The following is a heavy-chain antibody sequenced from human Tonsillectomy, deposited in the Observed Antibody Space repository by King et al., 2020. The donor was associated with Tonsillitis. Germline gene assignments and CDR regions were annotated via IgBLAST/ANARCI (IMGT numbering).Heavy chain of an antibody. Sequence: VQLQQSGPGLMKPSQTLTLTCNISGDSVSSNSAAWSWIRQSPSIGLKWLGRTYYRSKRFNEYAVSMKSRISINSDTSKNQFSLQLNSVTPEDTSIYFCTIGKGAVSGLFDYWAQGTLVTVSS. V-gene: IGHV6-1*01. CDR3: TIGKGAVSGLFDY. D-gene: IGHD6-19*01. J-gene: IGHJ4*02. CDR2: TYYRSKRFN. CDR1: GDSVSSNSAA.